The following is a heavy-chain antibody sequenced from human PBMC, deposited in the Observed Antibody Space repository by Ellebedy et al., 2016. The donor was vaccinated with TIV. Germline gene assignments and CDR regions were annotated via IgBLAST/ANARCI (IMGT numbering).Heavy chain of an antibody. V-gene: IGHV3-11*05. J-gene: IGHJ2*01. Sequence: PGGSLRLSCAASGFTFSDYQMSWIRQAPGKGLEWVAYITSSSNTNYADSGKGRFTISRENAKNSVYLPMNSLIGGDTAVYYCVRGGAAPHNRYFDFWGRGTLVTVSS. CDR2: ITSSSNT. CDR3: VRGGAAPHNRYFDF. CDR1: GFTFSDYQ. D-gene: IGHD1-14*01.